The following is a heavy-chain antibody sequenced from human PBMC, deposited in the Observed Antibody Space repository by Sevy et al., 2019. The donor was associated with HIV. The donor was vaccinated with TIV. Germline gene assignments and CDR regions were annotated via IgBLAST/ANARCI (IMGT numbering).Heavy chain of an antibody. CDR3: ARVSVYYYDSIGYYTTGNAFDI. V-gene: IGHV3-53*01. CDR1: GFTVGSNY. J-gene: IGHJ3*02. CDR2: IYSGVTT. Sequence: GGSLRLSCAASGFTVGSNYMSWVRQAPGKGLEWVSIIYSGVTTSYADSVKGRFTISRDNSKNTLYLQMNSLRAEDTAVYYCARVSVYYYDSIGYYTTGNAFDIWGQGTMVTVSS. D-gene: IGHD3-22*01.